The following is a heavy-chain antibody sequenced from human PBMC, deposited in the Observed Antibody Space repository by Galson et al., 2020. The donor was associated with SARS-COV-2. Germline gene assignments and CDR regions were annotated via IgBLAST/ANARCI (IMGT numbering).Heavy chain of an antibody. J-gene: IGHJ4*02. D-gene: IGHD3-10*01. CDR2: ISAFNGNT. CDR1: GYTFTSYG. V-gene: IGHV1-18*01. CDR3: ARELGSGTYHSLDY. Sequence: ASVKVSCKASGYTFTSYGISRVRQAPGQGLEWVAWISAFNGNTDYAQKLQGRVTMTTDTSTSTAYMELRSLRSDDTAVYYCARELGSGTYHSLDYWGQGTLVTVSS.